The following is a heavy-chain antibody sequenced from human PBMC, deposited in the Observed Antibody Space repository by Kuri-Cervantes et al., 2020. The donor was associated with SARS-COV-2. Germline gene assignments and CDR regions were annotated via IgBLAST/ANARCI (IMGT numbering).Heavy chain of an antibody. CDR3: AREAGGYHGYYYGMDV. Sequence: SVKVSCKASGYTFTSYGISWVRQAPGQGLEWMGGIIPIFGTANYAQKFQGRVTITADKSTSTAYMELSSLRSEDTAVYYCAREAGGYHGYYYGMDVWGQGTTVTVSS. CDR1: GYTFTSYG. V-gene: IGHV1-69*06. CDR2: IIPIFGTA. J-gene: IGHJ6*02. D-gene: IGHD5-18*01.